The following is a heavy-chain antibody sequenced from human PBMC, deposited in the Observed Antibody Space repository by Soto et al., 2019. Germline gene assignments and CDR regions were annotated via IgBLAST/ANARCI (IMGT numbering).Heavy chain of an antibody. V-gene: IGHV4-38-2*02. CDR3: ARDGYCSSTSCYRRGWFDP. Sequence: PSETLSLTCAVSGYSISSGYYWGWIRQPPGKGLEWIGSIYHSGSTYYSPSLKSRVTISVDTSKNQFSLKLSSVTAADTAVYYCARDGYCSSTSCYRRGWFDPWGQGTLVTVSS. CDR1: GYSISSGYY. J-gene: IGHJ5*02. D-gene: IGHD2-2*02. CDR2: IYHSGST.